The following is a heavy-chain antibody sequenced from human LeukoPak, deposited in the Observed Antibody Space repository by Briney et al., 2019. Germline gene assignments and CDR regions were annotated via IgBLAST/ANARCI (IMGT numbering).Heavy chain of an antibody. CDR3: ARANNSSWHN. V-gene: IGHV3-53*01. CDR1: GFAVGSNY. J-gene: IGHJ4*02. CDR2: IYSGGAI. D-gene: IGHD2-15*01. Sequence: PGGSLRLSCVASGFAVGSNYMSWVRQAPGKGLEWVSLIYSGGAIRYADSVKGRFTISRDNAKNSLYLQMNSLRVEDTAVYYCARANNSSWHNWGQGTLVTVSS.